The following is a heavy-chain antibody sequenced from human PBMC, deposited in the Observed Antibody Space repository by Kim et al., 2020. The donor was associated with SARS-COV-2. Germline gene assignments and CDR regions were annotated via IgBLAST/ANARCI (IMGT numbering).Heavy chain of an antibody. J-gene: IGHJ4*02. CDR1: GFVVTTNY. CDR3: RRGHYGDYGH. V-gene: IGHV3-53*01. CDR2: IYADGST. Sequence: GGSLRLSCVVSGFVVTTNYFSWVRQAPGKGLEWVSVIYADGSTHHADSVKGRFIISRDNSKNTLYLQMNSLRAEDTAVYYCRRGHYGDYGHWGPGTLVTVSP. D-gene: IGHD4-17*01.